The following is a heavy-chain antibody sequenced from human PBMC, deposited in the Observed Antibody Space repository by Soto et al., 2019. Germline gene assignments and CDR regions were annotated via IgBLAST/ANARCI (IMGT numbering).Heavy chain of an antibody. D-gene: IGHD1-1*01. CDR3: ARETEDITSNVHY. Sequence: EVQLVESGGGLVKPGGSLRLSCAASGFTFTRYSMNWVRQAPGKGLEWVSSISSTTNYIYYGDSMKGRFTISKDNAKNLLYLEMNIPRAEDTAVYYCARETEDITSNVHYRGEGTLVTVS. CDR1: GFTFTRYS. CDR2: ISSTTNYI. V-gene: IGHV3-21*06. J-gene: IGHJ4*01.